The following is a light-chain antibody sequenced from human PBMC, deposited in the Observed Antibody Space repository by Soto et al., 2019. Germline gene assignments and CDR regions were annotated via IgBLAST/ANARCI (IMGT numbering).Light chain of an antibody. CDR1: SSDVGSYNL. J-gene: IGLJ1*01. CDR3: CSYAGSSTPSYV. V-gene: IGLV2-23*01. CDR2: EGS. Sequence: QSVLTQPASVSGSPGQSITISCTGTSSDVGSYNLVSWYQQHPGKAPKLMIYEGSKRPSGVSNRFSGYKSGNTASLTISGIQAEDEADYYCCSYAGSSTPSYVFGTGTKVTVL.